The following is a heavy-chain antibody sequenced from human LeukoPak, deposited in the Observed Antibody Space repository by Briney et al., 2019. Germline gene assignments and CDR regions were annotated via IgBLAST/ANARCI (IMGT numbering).Heavy chain of an antibody. J-gene: IGHJ4*02. CDR1: GFTVSTNY. V-gene: IGHV3-66*01. CDR3: ARDFLSAACR. D-gene: IGHD2/OR15-2a*01. CDR2: IYSGGST. Sequence: GGSLRLSCAASGFTVSTNYMSWVRQAPGKGLEWVTVIYSGGSTSYADSVKCRFTISRDNSKNTLSLQMNSLRAEDTAVYYCARDFLSAACRWGQGTLVTVSS.